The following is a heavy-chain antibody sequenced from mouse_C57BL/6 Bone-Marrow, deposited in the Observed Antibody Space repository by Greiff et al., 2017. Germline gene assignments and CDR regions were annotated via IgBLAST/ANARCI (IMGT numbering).Heavy chain of an antibody. J-gene: IGHJ4*01. CDR2: IWGDGGT. V-gene: IGHV2-3*01. CDR1: GFSLTSYG. CDR3: AKPTPYAMDN. Sequence: VKLMESGPGLVAPSQSLSITCTVSGFSLTSYGVSWVRQPPGKGLEWLGVIWGDGGTNYHSDLMSRLSLSKDNYKSQVFLNLNSLQTDDTATYYCAKPTPYAMDNWGQGTAVTVSS.